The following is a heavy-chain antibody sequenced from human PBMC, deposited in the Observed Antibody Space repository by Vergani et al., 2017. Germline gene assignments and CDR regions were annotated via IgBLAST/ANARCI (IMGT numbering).Heavy chain of an antibody. CDR2: IYYSGST. J-gene: IGHJ5*02. Sequence: QLQLQESGPGLVKPSATLPLTCSVSGASIRSSNYYWGWIRQPPGKGLEWIASIYYSGSTYYNPSLKSRVTIYVDTSKNQFSLKLSSVTAADTAVYFCARHSXVEWLVKLGWIDPWGQGILVTVSS. V-gene: IGHV4-39*01. CDR3: ARHSXVEWLVKLGWIDP. D-gene: IGHD6-19*01. CDR1: GASIRSSNYY.